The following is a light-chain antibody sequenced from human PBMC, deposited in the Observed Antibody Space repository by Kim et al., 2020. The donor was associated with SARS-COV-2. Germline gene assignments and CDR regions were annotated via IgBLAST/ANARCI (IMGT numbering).Light chain of an antibody. CDR1: QSISSY. Sequence: ASVGDRVTITCRESQSISSYLNWYQQKPGKAPKLLIYAASSLQSGVPSRFSGSGSGTDFTLTISSLQPEDFATYYCQQSYSTPVTFGQGTRLEIK. CDR2: AAS. V-gene: IGKV1-39*01. J-gene: IGKJ5*01. CDR3: QQSYSTPVT.